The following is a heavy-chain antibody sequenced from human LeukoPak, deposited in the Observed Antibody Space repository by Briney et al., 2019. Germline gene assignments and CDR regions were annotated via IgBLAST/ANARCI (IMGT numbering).Heavy chain of an antibody. V-gene: IGHV3-23*01. D-gene: IGHD6-13*01. CDR2: ISGSGGST. CDR1: GFTFSSYA. CDR3: ARDWGYSSRWYSPHLDY. J-gene: IGHJ4*02. Sequence: GGSLRLSCAASGFTFSSYAMSWVRQAPGKGLEWVSAISGSGGSTYYADSVKGRLTISRDNSKSTLYLQLNSLRTDDTAVYYCARDWGYSSRWYSPHLDYWGQGTLVTVSS.